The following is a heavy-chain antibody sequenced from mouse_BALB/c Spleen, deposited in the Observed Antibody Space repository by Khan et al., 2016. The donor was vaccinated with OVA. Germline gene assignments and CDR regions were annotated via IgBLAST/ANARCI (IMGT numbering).Heavy chain of an antibody. CDR2: LNTYTGQP. CDR3: ARSNSYWYFDG. V-gene: IGHV9-3-1*01. Sequence: QIQLVQSGPELKKPGETVKISCKASGYTFTNYGMNWVKQAPGKGLKWMGWLNTYTGQPTYADDFKGRFAFSLETSASPAYLQLNHLKNEDPARYVCARSNSYWYFDGWGAGTTVTVSS. D-gene: IGHD4-1*02. CDR1: GYTFTNYG. J-gene: IGHJ1*01.